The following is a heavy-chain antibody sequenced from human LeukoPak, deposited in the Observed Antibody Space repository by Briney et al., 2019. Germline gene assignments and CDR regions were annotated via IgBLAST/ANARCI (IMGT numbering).Heavy chain of an antibody. V-gene: IGHV3-23*01. CDR3: AKDSPVTTY. Sequence: GASLRLSCAASGFSLSNYGMTWLPQAPGKGLEWVSAISGGATSTYHADPVKGRFTIARDNSKNTLYLEMNSLRADDTAVYYCAKDSPVTTYWGQGTLVSVSS. CDR1: GFSLSNYG. D-gene: IGHD4-17*01. J-gene: IGHJ4*02. CDR2: ISGGATST.